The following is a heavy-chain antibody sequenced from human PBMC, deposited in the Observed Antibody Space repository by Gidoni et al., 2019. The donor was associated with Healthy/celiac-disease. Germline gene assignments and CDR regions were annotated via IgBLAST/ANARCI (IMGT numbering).Heavy chain of an antibody. V-gene: IGHV2-26*01. CDR3: ARGEGYDILTGHWYYYYGMDV. J-gene: IGHJ6*02. CDR1: GFSLSDPRMG. CDR2: IFSNDEK. D-gene: IGHD3-9*01. Sequence: QVTLTESGPVLVKPTETLTLTCTVSGFSLSDPRMGVNWIRQPPGKALEWLAHIFSNDEKSYSTSLKSRVTISKDTSKSQVVLTMTNMDPVDTATYYCARGEGYDILTGHWYYYYGMDVWGQGTTVTVSS.